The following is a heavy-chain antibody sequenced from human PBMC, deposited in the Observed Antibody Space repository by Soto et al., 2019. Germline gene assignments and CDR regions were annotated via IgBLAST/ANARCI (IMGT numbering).Heavy chain of an antibody. CDR1: GGTFSSYT. CDR2: IIPILGIA. V-gene: IGHV1-69*02. CDR3: ARHRRTTVAKFYFDN. Sequence: SVKVSCKASGGTFSSYTISWVRQAPGQGLEWMGRIIPILGIANYAQKFQGRVTITADKSTSTAYMELSSLRSEDTAVYYCARHRRTTVAKFYFDNWGQGALVTVSS. D-gene: IGHD4-4*01. J-gene: IGHJ4*02.